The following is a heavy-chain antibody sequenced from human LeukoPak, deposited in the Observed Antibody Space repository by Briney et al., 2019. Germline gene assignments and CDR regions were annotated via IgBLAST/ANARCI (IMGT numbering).Heavy chain of an antibody. J-gene: IGHJ6*03. CDR1: GYTFTSYG. V-gene: IGHV1-18*01. D-gene: IGHD6-13*01. CDR3: ARLAYSSSWYHYYYYMDV. CDR2: ISAYNGNT. Sequence: GASVKVSCKASGYTFTSYGISWVRQAPGQGLEWMGWISAYNGNTNYAQKLQGRVTMTTDTSTSTAYMELRSLRSDDTAVYYCARLAYSSSWYHYYYYMDVWGKGTTVTVSS.